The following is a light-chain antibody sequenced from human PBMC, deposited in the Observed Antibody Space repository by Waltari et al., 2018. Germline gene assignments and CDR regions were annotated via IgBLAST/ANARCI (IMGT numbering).Light chain of an antibody. J-gene: IGLJ1*01. CDR1: KLGSKY. CDR2: RDD. CDR3: QAWDSSAFV. Sequence: SYEVTQPPSVSVSPRQRATITCSGAKLGSKYVSWYQQKSGQSPVLVIYRDDKWPSGIPERFSGSNSGNTATLTISGTQPMDEADYYCQAWDSSAFVFGAGTKVTVL. V-gene: IGLV3-1*01.